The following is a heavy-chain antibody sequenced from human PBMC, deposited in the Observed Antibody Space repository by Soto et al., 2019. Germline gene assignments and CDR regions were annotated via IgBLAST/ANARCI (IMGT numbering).Heavy chain of an antibody. CDR2: ISAYNGNT. J-gene: IGHJ5*02. D-gene: IGHD1-26*01. V-gene: IGHV1-18*01. CDR3: ARVVGALGHWFDP. Sequence: ASVKVSCKASGGTFSNYAITWVRQAPGQGLEWMGRISAYNGNTNYAQKLQGRVTMTTDTSTSTAYMELRSLRSDDTAVYYCARVVGALGHWFDPWGQGTLVTVSS. CDR1: GGTFSNYA.